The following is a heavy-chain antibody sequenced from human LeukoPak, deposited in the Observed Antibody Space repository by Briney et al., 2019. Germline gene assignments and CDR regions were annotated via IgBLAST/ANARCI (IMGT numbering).Heavy chain of an antibody. CDR3: ARDRWDLIAIHS. CDR1: GGSINNYF. CDR2: IYSGGST. Sequence: SETLSLTCTVSGGSINNYFWTRIRRPAGKGLEWIGRIYSGGSTNYNPSLKSRVTMSVDTSKKQFSLKLSSVTAADTAVYYCARDRWDLIAIHSWGQGTLVTVSS. V-gene: IGHV4-4*07. D-gene: IGHD1-26*01. J-gene: IGHJ4*02.